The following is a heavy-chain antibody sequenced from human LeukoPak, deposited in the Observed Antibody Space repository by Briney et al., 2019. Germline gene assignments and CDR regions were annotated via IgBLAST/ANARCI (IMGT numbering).Heavy chain of an antibody. V-gene: IGHV2-70*11. CDR3: ARLSAGGRYYFDY. J-gene: IGHJ4*02. Sequence: ESGPAPVKPTQTLTLTCTFSGFSLSTSGMCVSWIRQPPGKALEWLARIDWDDDKYYSTSLKTRLTISMDPSKNPVVLTTTNMDPVDTASYYCARLSAGGRYYFDYWGQGTLVTVSS. CDR1: GFSLSTSGMC. CDR2: IDWDDDK. D-gene: IGHD3-16*01.